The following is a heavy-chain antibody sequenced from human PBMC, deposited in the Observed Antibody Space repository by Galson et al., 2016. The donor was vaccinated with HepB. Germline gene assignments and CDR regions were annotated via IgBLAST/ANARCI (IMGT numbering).Heavy chain of an antibody. CDR1: GYIFTHYY. D-gene: IGHD1-26*01. V-gene: IGHV1-2*06. CDR3: ARGTVGAVDY. Sequence: SVKVSCKASGYIFTHYYIHWVRQAPGQGLEWMGRINPSRGDTIYAQNFRGRVTMTRGMSISTAYLDLTSDDTAVYFCARGTVGAVDYGGQGTLVTVSS. CDR2: INPSRGDT. J-gene: IGHJ4*02.